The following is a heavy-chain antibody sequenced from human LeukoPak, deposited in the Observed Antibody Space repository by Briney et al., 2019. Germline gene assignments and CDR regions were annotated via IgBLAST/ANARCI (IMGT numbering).Heavy chain of an antibody. Sequence: SVKVSCKASGGTFSSYAISWVRQAPGQGLEWMGGIIPIFGTANYAQKFQGRVTITTDESTSTAYMKLSSLRSEDTAVYYCARDPGGGFDPWGQGTLVTVSS. J-gene: IGHJ5*02. V-gene: IGHV1-69*05. CDR2: IIPIFGTA. D-gene: IGHD1-14*01. CDR1: GGTFSSYA. CDR3: ARDPGGGFDP.